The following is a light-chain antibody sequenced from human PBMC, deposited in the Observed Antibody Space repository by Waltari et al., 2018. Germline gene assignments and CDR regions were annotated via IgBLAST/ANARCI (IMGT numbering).Light chain of an antibody. V-gene: IGLV3-21*02. Sequence: SYVLTQPPSVSVAPGQTARISCGGSDIGSKSVHWYQQKPGQAPGLVVYDNGDRPAGNPVRFSGSNSGYTATLTISSVEAGDEADYYCQVWESTSDHRVFGGGTKLTVL. CDR3: QVWESTSDHRV. CDR2: DNG. J-gene: IGLJ3*02. CDR1: DIGSKS.